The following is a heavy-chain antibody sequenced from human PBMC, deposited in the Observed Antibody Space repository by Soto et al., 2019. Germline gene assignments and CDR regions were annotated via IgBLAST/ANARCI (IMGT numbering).Heavy chain of an antibody. V-gene: IGHV3-11*01. CDR1: GFTFSDYY. D-gene: IGHD3-22*01. CDR3: VVAFDDSSGYYFVY. J-gene: IGHJ4*02. Sequence: GGSLRLSCAASGFTFSDYYMSWIRQAPGKGLEWVSYISSSGSTKYYADSVKGRFTISRDNAKNSLFLQMNSLRAEDTAVYYCVVAFDDSSGYYFVYWGQGTLVTVSS. CDR2: ISSSGSTK.